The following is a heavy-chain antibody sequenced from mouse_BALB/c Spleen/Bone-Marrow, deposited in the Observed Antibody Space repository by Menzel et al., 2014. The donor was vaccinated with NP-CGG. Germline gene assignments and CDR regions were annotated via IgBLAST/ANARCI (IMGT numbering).Heavy chain of an antibody. CDR2: IYPGDGDT. J-gene: IGHJ2*01. CDR1: GYAFSAYW. CDR3: TRSTATFDY. D-gene: IGHD1-2*01. Sequence: VQLQQSGAELVRPGSSVKISCKASGYAFSAYWMNWVKQRPGQGLEWIEQIYPGDGDTNYNGKFKGKATLTADKSSGTAYMQLSSLTSEDSAVYFCTRSTATFDYWGQGTTLTVSS. V-gene: IGHV1-80*01.